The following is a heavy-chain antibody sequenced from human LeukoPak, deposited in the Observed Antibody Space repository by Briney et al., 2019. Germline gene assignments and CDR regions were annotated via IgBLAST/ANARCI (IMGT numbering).Heavy chain of an antibody. J-gene: IGHJ4*02. CDR1: GFTFSSYT. CDR2: VDGSGTTV. D-gene: IGHD6-6*01. Sequence: PGGSLRLACAASGFTFSSYTMHWVRQAPGKGLEWVSYVDGSGTTVYYADAVRGRFTISRDNAKNSLYLQMNSLRAEDTAVYYCVRPYDYWGQGTLVTVSS. CDR3: VRPYDY. V-gene: IGHV3-48*03.